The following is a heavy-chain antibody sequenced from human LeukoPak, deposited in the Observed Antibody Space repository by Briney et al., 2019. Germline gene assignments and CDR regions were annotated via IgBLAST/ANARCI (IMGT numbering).Heavy chain of an antibody. Sequence: SETLSLTCTVSGGSISSGGYYWSWIRQHPGKGLEWIGYIYYSGSTYYNPSLKSRVTISVDTSKNQFSLKLSSVTAADTAVYYCAHSYYDIFTGYSYWYFDLWGRGTLVTVSS. D-gene: IGHD3-9*01. V-gene: IGHV4-31*03. CDR1: GGSISSGGYY. J-gene: IGHJ2*01. CDR3: AHSYYDIFTGYSYWYFDL. CDR2: IYYSGST.